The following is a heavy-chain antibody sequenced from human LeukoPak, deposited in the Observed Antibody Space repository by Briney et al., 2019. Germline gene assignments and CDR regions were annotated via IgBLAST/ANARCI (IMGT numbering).Heavy chain of an antibody. V-gene: IGHV3-13*01. CDR3: TRGHGIWSGSRLSNAFDT. J-gene: IGHJ3*02. CDR1: GITLSTFD. CDR2: IGAAGDT. D-gene: IGHD3-3*01. Sequence: GGSLRLSCAASGITLSTFDMHWVRQTTGEGLEWISAIGAAGDTYYSDSVKGRFTISRENAKNSLSLQMSSLRAGDTAVYFCTRGHGIWSGSRLSNAFDTWGQGTMVTVSS.